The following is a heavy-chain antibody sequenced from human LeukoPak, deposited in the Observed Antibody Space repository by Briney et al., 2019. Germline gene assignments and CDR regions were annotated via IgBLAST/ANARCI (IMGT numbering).Heavy chain of an antibody. D-gene: IGHD6-6*01. V-gene: IGHV3-21*01. CDR2: ISSSSSYI. CDR1: GFTFSAFS. Sequence: GGSLRLSCAASGFTFSAFSMNWVRQAPGKGPEWVSFISSSSSYIYYADSVKGRFTISRDNAKNSLYLQMDSLRAEDTAVYFCARDKEGKGWTSSSSYCFDSWGQGTLVTVSS. J-gene: IGHJ4*02. CDR3: ARDKEGKGWTSSSSYCFDS.